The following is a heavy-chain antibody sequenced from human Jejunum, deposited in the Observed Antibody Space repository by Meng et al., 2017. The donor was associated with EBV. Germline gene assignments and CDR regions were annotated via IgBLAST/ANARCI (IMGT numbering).Heavy chain of an antibody. CDR3: AKLLKY. Sequence: EGQLWESGGGWVQPGGSLRLSSSASGFTFSSYSMSWVRQAPGKGLEWVSTVSGSGGNTYYADSVKGRFTISRDISKNTLYLQMNSLTAEDTAIYYCAKLLKYWGQGTLVTVSS. CDR1: GFTFSSYS. CDR2: VSGSGGNT. V-gene: IGHV3-23*01. J-gene: IGHJ4*02.